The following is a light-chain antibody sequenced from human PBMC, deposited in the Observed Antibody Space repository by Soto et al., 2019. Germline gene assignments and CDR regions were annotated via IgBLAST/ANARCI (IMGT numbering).Light chain of an antibody. V-gene: IGLV1-44*01. CDR2: SNN. CDR3: AAWDDSLNGHVV. J-gene: IGLJ2*01. CDR1: SSNIGSNT. Sequence: QPVLTQPPSASGTPGQRVTISCSGSSSNIGSNTVNCYQQLPGTAPKLLIYSNNQRPSGVPDRFSGSKSGTSASLAISGLQSEDEADYYCAAWDDSLNGHVVFGGGTKVTVL.